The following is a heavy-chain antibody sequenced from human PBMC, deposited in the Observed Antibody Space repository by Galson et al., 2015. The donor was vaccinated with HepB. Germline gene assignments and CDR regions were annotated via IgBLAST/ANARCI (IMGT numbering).Heavy chain of an antibody. V-gene: IGHV3-30*18. Sequence: SLRLSCAASGFTFSSYGMHWVRQAPGKGLEWVAVISYDGSNKYYADSVKGRFTISRDNSKNTLYLQMNSLRAEDTAVYYCAKDRLGATITGYFQHWGQGTLVTVSS. D-gene: IGHD1-26*01. CDR2: ISYDGSNK. CDR3: AKDRLGATITGYFQH. CDR1: GFTFSSYG. J-gene: IGHJ1*01.